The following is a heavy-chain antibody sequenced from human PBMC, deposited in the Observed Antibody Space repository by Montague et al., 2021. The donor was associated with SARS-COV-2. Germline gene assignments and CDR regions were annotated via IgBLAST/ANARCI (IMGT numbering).Heavy chain of an antibody. Sequence: SLRLSCAASGSTFSSYNMNWVRQAPGKGLEWVSSISGSSRYISYADSVKGRFTISRDNAKNSLYLQMNSLRAEDTAVYYCARAPRMVVVIWSPDVFDIWGQGTMVTVSS. D-gene: IGHD3-22*01. J-gene: IGHJ3*02. V-gene: IGHV3-21*01. CDR3: ARAPRMVVVIWSPDVFDI. CDR1: GSTFSSYN. CDR2: ISGSSRYI.